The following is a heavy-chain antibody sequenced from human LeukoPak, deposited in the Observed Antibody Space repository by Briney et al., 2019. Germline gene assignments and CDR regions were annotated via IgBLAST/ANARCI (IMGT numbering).Heavy chain of an antibody. D-gene: IGHD4-23*01. Sequence: SETLSLTCTVSGGSISSGSYYWSWIRQPGGKGLEWIGRIYTSGSTNYNPSLKSRVTISVDTSKNQFSLKLSSVTAAETAVYYCARAGVTLSAFDIWGHGTIVTVSS. CDR2: IYTSGST. V-gene: IGHV4-61*02. CDR3: ARAGVTLSAFDI. CDR1: GGSISSGSYY. J-gene: IGHJ3*02.